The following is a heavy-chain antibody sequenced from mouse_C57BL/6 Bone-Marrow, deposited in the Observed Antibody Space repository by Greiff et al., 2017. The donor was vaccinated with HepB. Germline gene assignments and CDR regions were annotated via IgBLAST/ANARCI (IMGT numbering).Heavy chain of an antibody. D-gene: IGHD4-1*01. V-gene: IGHV2-6*01. CDR2: IWGVGST. J-gene: IGHJ4*01. CDR3: ALTGKGAMDY. CDR1: GFSLTSYG. Sequence: VKVVESGPGLVAPSQSLSITCTVSGFSLTSYGVDWVRQSPGKGLEWLGVIWGVGSTNYNSALKSRLSISKDNSKSQVFLKMNSLQTDDTAMYYCALTGKGAMDYWGQGTSVTVSS.